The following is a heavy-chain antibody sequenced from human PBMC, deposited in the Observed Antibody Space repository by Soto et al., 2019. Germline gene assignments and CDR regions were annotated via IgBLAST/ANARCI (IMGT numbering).Heavy chain of an antibody. J-gene: IGHJ4*02. CDR2: LYWDGDK. CDR3: AHRTSLYDSSGLAFDY. CDR1: GFSLTTSGVG. D-gene: IGHD3-22*01. Sequence: SGPTLVNPTHTLTRTCTFSGFSLTTSGVGVGWIRQPPGKALEWLALLYWDGDKRYSPSLKNRLTVAKDTSENQVILTMTNMDPVDTATYYCAHRTSLYDSSGLAFDYWGQGTLVTVSS. V-gene: IGHV2-5*02.